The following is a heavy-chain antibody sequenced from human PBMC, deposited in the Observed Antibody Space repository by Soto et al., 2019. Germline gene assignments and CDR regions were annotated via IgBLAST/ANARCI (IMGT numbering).Heavy chain of an antibody. V-gene: IGHV3-30*03. D-gene: IGHD2-8*01. J-gene: IGHJ5*01. CDR1: GFNFKTYG. CDR2: IFYDGISK. Sequence: GGSLRLSCVASGFNFKTYGMHWVRQAPGKGLEWVANIFYDGISKYYADAVRGRFTVSRDNSKNTLDLQMNSLTVEDTAVYYCARDRQQWLTSPLGSWGQGTLVTVSS. CDR3: ARDRQQWLTSPLGS.